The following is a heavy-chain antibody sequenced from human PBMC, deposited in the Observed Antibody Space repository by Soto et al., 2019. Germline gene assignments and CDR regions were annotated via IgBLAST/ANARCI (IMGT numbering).Heavy chain of an antibody. CDR3: AKYSGSFPVFNGLSV. D-gene: IGHD1-26*01. CDR2: FSAPSHLA. CDR1: GFPFSTSA. Sequence: EVRLLESGGGLVKLGGSLRLSCPASGFPFSTSAMNWVRQSPGKGPECLSLFSAPSHLAYYAESVKGRFPSSRDNSKNVLYLEMKILRVEDTAVYYCAKYSGSFPVFNGLSVWGQGTKVIGSS. V-gene: IGHV3-23*01. J-gene: IGHJ6*02.